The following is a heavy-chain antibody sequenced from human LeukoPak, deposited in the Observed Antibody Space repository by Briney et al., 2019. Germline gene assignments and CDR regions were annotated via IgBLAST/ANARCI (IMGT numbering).Heavy chain of an antibody. D-gene: IGHD6-13*01. V-gene: IGHV3-9*01. Sequence: GGSLRLSCAASGFTFDDYAMHWVRQAPGKGLEWVSGISWNSGSIGYADSVKGRFTISRDNAKNSLYLQMNSLRAEDTAVYYCARDSGGRVYNYWGQGTLVTVSS. J-gene: IGHJ4*02. CDR2: ISWNSGSI. CDR3: ARDSGGRVYNY. CDR1: GFTFDDYA.